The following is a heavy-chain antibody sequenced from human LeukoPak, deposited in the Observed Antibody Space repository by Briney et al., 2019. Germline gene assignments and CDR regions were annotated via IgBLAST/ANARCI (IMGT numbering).Heavy chain of an antibody. J-gene: IGHJ4*02. D-gene: IGHD1-26*01. CDR2: ISAYNGNT. CDR3: ARGSYYAY. V-gene: IGHV1-18*01. Sequence: GTSVKVSCKASGYTFTSNGISWVRHAPGQGLEWMGWISAYNGNTNYAQKLQGRVTITTDTSTSTAYTELRSLTSEDTAVYYGARGSYYAYWGQGTLVTVSS. CDR1: GYTFTSNG.